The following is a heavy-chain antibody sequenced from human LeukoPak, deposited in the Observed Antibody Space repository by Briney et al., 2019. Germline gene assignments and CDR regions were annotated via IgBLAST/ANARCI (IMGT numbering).Heavy chain of an antibody. CDR2: INHSGST. D-gene: IGHD1-7*01. CDR3: ARGHLRTGTREFDY. Sequence: SETLSLTCAVYGGSFNDYFWSWIRQPPGKGLEWIGEINHSGSTKYTASLKSRVAISVDASKNQFSLKLNSVTAADTAVYFCARGHLRTGTREFDYWGQGTLVTASS. J-gene: IGHJ4*02. CDR1: GGSFNDYF. V-gene: IGHV4-34*01.